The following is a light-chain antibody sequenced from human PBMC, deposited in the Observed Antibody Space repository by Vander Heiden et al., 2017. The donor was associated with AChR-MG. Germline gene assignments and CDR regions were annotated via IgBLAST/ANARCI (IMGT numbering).Light chain of an antibody. CDR2: EVT. Sequence: QSALTQPPSMSGSPGQSVTISCTGTSSDVGYSNRVSWYPQSPGTVPKLLIYEVTDRPSGVPDRFSASKSGNTASLTISGLQAEDEADYYCSSYTSSTTLVFGGGTKLTVL. CDR3: SSYTSSTTLV. CDR1: SSDVGYSNR. J-gene: IGLJ2*01. V-gene: IGLV2-18*02.